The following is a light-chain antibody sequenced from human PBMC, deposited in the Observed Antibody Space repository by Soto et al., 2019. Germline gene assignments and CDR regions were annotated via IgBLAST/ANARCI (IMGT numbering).Light chain of an antibody. CDR2: WAS. Sequence: DIVMTQSPDSLAVSLGERATINCKSSETVLYSSRNKNYLAWYQQKPGQPPKLLIYWASTRESGVPDRFSGSGSATDFTLAISSLQAEDVAVYYCQQYYSSPTFGQGTKVEIK. CDR3: QQYYSSPT. J-gene: IGKJ1*01. CDR1: ETVLYSSRNKNY. V-gene: IGKV4-1*01.